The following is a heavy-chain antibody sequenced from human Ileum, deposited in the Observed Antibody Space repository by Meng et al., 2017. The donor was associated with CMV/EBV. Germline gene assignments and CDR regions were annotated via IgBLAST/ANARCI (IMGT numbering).Heavy chain of an antibody. CDR3: ASRVSTSFYN. V-gene: IGHV3-74*01. CDR1: GFTFSNYW. J-gene: IGHJ4*02. Sequence: GESLKISCAATGFTFSNYWMHWVRQAPGKGLVWVSHIKTDGTSTTYADSVKGRFTISRDNAKNALYLQMNGLRAEDTAVYYCASRVSTSFYNWGQGILVTVSS. D-gene: IGHD5/OR15-5a*01. CDR2: IKTDGTST.